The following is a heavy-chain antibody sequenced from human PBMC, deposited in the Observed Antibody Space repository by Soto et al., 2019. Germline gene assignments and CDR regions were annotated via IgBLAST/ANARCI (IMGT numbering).Heavy chain of an antibody. Sequence: QVPLVQSGAEVKKPGASVQVSCKASGYTFTGYYMHWVRQAPGQGLEWMVWINPNIGGTNYAQKFQGWVTMTRDTSISTAYMELSRLRSDDTAVYDCAREGELGSPSFDYWGQGTIVTVSS. D-gene: IGHD1-26*01. CDR3: AREGELGSPSFDY. CDR2: INPNIGGT. J-gene: IGHJ4*02. CDR1: GYTFTGYY. V-gene: IGHV1-2*04.